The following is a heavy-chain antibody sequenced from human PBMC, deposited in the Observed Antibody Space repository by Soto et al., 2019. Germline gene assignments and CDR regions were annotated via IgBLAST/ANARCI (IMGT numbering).Heavy chain of an antibody. Sequence: SETLSLTCAVYGGSFSGYYWSWIRQPPGKGLEWIGEINHSGSTNYNPSLKSRVTISVDTSKNQFSLKLGSVTAADTAVYYCARGRSYYYDILTGYTLPQNWFDPWGQGTLVTVSS. V-gene: IGHV4-34*01. CDR3: ARGRSYYYDILTGYTLPQNWFDP. J-gene: IGHJ5*02. D-gene: IGHD3-9*01. CDR1: GGSFSGYY. CDR2: INHSGST.